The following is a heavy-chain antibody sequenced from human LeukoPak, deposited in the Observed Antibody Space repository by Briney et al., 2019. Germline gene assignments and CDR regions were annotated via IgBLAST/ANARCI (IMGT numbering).Heavy chain of an antibody. V-gene: IGHV3-48*01. CDR3: AREGDGYNAYYYYMDV. Sequence: GGSLRLSCAASGFTFSSYSMNWVRQATGKGLEWVSYISSSSSTIYYADSVKGRFTISRDNAKNSLYLQMNSLRAEDTAVYYCAREGDGYNAYYYYMDVWGKGTTVTVSS. J-gene: IGHJ6*03. CDR1: GFTFSSYS. CDR2: ISSSSSTI. D-gene: IGHD5-24*01.